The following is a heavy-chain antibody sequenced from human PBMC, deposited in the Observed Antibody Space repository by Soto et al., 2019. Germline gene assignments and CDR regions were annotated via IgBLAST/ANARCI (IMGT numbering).Heavy chain of an antibody. Sequence: SETLSLTCTVTGDSINNRSYYWGWIRQPPGKGLEWIGSIYYSGSTYNNPSLKSRVSMSVDTSKNQFSLKLRSVTAADTALHYCARQRTSVVTQAYFDSWGQGSLVTVSS. CDR1: GDSINNRSYY. CDR2: IYYSGST. J-gene: IGHJ4*02. V-gene: IGHV4-39*01. D-gene: IGHD2-21*02. CDR3: ARQRTSVVTQAYFDS.